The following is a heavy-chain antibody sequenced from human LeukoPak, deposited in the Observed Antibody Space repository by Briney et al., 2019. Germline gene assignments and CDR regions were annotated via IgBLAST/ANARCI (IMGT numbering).Heavy chain of an antibody. CDR2: ISGSGGST. CDR3: TKETHYSSSSRTFDY. Sequence: GGSLRLSCAASGFTFSSFAMAWVRQAPGRGLEWVSRISGSGGSTYYADTVKGHFTLSRDNSKNTLHLQMNSLRAEDTAVYYCTKETHYSSSSRTFDYWAQGSLVTVSS. D-gene: IGHD6-6*01. V-gene: IGHV3-23*01. J-gene: IGHJ4*02. CDR1: GFTFSSFA.